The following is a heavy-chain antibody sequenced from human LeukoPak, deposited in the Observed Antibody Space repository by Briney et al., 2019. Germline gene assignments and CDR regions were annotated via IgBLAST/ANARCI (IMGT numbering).Heavy chain of an antibody. CDR1: GFTFTAYY. D-gene: IGHD7-27*01. V-gene: IGHV1-2*02. Sequence: ASVKVSCKASGFTFTAYYMHWVRQAPGQRLEWMGWINPNRGGTNYAQKFQGRVIMTWDTSISTASMELSRLRSDDTAVYYCSRGPHWDPHFDFWGQGTLVTISS. CDR2: INPNRGGT. J-gene: IGHJ4*02. CDR3: SRGPHWDPHFDF.